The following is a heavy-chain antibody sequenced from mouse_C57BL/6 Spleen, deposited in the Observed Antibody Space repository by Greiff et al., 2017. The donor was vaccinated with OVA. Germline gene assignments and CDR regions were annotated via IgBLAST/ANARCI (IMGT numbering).Heavy chain of an antibody. Sequence: QVQLQQSGPELVKPGASVKLSCKASGYAFSSSWMNWVKQRPGKGLEWIGRIYPGDGDTNYNGKFKGKATLTADKSSSTAYMQLSSLTSEDSAVYFCARSGGYFAMDYWGQGTSVTVSS. D-gene: IGHD1-1*02. CDR3: ARSGGYFAMDY. V-gene: IGHV1-82*01. J-gene: IGHJ4*01. CDR1: GYAFSSSW. CDR2: IYPGDGDT.